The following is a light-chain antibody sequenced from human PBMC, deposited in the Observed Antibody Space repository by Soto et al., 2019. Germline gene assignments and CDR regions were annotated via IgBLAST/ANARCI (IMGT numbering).Light chain of an antibody. V-gene: IGKV3-11*01. CDR3: QQRSDWPWT. Sequence: EIVLTQSPATLSLSPGERGTLSCRASESVTNYLAWYQQKPGQAPRLLGYDVSNRATGIPARFSGGGSGTDFTLTISNLEPEDFAVYYCQQRSDWPWTFGQGTKVDIK. CDR2: DVS. J-gene: IGKJ1*01. CDR1: ESVTNY.